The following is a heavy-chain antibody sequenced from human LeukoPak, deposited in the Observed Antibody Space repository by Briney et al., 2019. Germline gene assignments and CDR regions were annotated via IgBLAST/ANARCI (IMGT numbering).Heavy chain of an antibody. Sequence: SVKVSCKASGGTFSSYAISWVRQAPGQGLEWMGGIIPIFGTANYAQKFQGRVTITADESTSTAYMGLSSLRSEDTAVYYCARDNAMGYDYVWGIWFDPWGQGTLVTVSS. CDR2: IIPIFGTA. D-gene: IGHD3-16*01. CDR3: ARDNAMGYDYVWGIWFDP. CDR1: GGTFSSYA. V-gene: IGHV1-69*13. J-gene: IGHJ5*02.